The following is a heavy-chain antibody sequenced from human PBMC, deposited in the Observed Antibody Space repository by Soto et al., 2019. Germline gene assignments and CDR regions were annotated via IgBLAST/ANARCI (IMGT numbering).Heavy chain of an antibody. Sequence: GGSLRLSCAASGFTFSNYWMHWVRQAPGKGLVWVSRINSDGSSTTYADSVKGRFTISRDNAKNTLYLQMSSLRAEDTAMYYCLRGGSDIAVDNWFDPWGQGTLVTVSS. J-gene: IGHJ5*02. D-gene: IGHD6-19*01. CDR1: GFTFSNYW. CDR2: INSDGSST. V-gene: IGHV3-74*01. CDR3: LRGGSDIAVDNWFDP.